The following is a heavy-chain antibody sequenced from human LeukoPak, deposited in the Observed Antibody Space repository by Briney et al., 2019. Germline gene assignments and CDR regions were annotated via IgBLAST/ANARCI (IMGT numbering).Heavy chain of an antibody. CDR1: ELTVSNNY. Sequence: GGSLRLFCAASELTVSNNYMSWVRQAPEKGLEWGSVIYSGGNTYYADSVKGRFTISRDNSKNTVCLQMNSLRAEDTAVYYCARVGIYSSGWKPFDYWGQGTLVTVSS. CDR2: IYSGGNT. V-gene: IGHV3-53*01. J-gene: IGHJ4*02. CDR3: ARVGIYSSGWKPFDY. D-gene: IGHD6-19*01.